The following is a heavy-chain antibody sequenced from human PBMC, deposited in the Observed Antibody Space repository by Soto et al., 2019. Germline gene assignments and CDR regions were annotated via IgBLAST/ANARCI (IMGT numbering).Heavy chain of an antibody. V-gene: IGHV3-23*01. J-gene: IGHJ3*02. CDR2: ISGSGGST. CDR1: GFTFSSYA. CDR3: AKDSPSEHIVVVVAATDAAFDI. Sequence: GGSLRLSCAASGFTFSSYAMSWVRQAPGKGLEWVSAISGSGGSTYYADSGKGRFTISRDNSKNKLYLQMNSLRAEDTAVYYCAKDSPSEHIVVVVAATDAAFDIWGQGTMVTVSS. D-gene: IGHD2-15*01.